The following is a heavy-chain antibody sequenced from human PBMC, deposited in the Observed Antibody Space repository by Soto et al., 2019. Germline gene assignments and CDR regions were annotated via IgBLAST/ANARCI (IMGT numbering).Heavy chain of an antibody. J-gene: IGHJ3*02. CDR2: ISSSSSYI. V-gene: IGHV3-21*01. Sequence: EVQLVESGGGLVKPGGSLRLSCAASGFTFSSYSMNWVRQAPGKGLEWVSSISSSSSYIYYADSVKGRFTISRDNAKNSLYLQMNSLRAEDTAVYYCARAYCSVGSCYLDAFDIWGQGTMVTVSS. D-gene: IGHD2-15*01. CDR1: GFTFSSYS. CDR3: ARAYCSVGSCYLDAFDI.